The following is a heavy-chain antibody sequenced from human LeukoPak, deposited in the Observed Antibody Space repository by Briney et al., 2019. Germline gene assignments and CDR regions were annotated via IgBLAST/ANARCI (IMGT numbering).Heavy chain of an antibody. Sequence: PGGSLRLSCSASGFTFSAYFMHWVRQAPRKGLEYVSSISSNEYDTYYADSVKGRFTISRDNSKNTLFLQMSSLRAEDTAVYYCVKDLNGTWSFDYWGQGTLVTVSS. CDR2: ISSNEYDT. V-gene: IGHV3-64D*06. D-gene: IGHD2-8*01. J-gene: IGHJ4*02. CDR1: GFTFSAYF. CDR3: VKDLNGTWSFDY.